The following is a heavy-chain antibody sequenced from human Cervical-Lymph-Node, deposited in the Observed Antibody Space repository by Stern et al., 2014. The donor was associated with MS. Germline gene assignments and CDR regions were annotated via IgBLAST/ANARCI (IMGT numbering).Heavy chain of an antibody. CDR3: ARDPIVGATPPFYYYYGMDV. CDR2: INPSGGST. Sequence: QVQLMQSGAEVKKPGASVKVSCKASGYTFTSYYMHWVRQAPGQGLEWMGIINPSGGSTSYAQKFQGRVTMTRDTSTSTVYMELSSLRSEDTAVYYCARDPIVGATPPFYYYYGMDVWGQGTTVTVSS. V-gene: IGHV1-46*03. CDR1: GYTFTSYY. D-gene: IGHD1-26*01. J-gene: IGHJ6*02.